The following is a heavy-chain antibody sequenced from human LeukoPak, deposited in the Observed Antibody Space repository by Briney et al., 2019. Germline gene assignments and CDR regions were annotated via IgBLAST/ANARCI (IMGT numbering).Heavy chain of an antibody. D-gene: IGHD4-17*01. CDR3: ARVIYGDYGGGWFDP. J-gene: IGHJ5*02. CDR1: GYTFTGYY. CDR2: ITPNTGGT. V-gene: IGHV1-2*02. Sequence: GASVKVSCKSSGYTFTGYYMHWVRQAPGQGLEWMGWITPNTGGTNYAQKFQGRVTMTRDTSISTAYMELSMLRSDDTAVYYCARVIYGDYGGGWFDPWGQGTLVTVSS.